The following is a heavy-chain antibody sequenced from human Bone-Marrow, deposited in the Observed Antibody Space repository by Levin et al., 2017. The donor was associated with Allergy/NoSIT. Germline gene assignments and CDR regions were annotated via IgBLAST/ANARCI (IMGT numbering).Heavy chain of an antibody. J-gene: IGHJ4*02. CDR3: ARDGDDIVVVVAAIDY. Sequence: GGSLRLSCAASGFTFSSYAMHWVRQAPGKGLEWVAVISYDGSNKYYADSVKGRFTISRDNSKNTLYLQMNSLRAEDTAVYYGARDGDDIVVVVAAIDYWGQGTLVTVSS. CDR1: GFTFSSYA. CDR2: ISYDGSNK. V-gene: IGHV3-30*04. D-gene: IGHD2-15*01.